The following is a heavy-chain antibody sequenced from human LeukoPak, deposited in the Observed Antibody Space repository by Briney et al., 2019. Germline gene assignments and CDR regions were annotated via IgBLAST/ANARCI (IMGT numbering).Heavy chain of an antibody. D-gene: IGHD4-11*01. Sequence: GGSLRLSCAASGFTVSSNYMSWVRQAPGKGLEWVSVIYSGGSTYYADSVKGRFTISRDNSKNTLYLQMNSLRAEDTALYYCARGGEYSNYYFDYWGQGTLVTVSS. CDR2: IYSGGST. V-gene: IGHV3-53*01. CDR3: ARGGEYSNYYFDY. J-gene: IGHJ4*02. CDR1: GFTVSSNY.